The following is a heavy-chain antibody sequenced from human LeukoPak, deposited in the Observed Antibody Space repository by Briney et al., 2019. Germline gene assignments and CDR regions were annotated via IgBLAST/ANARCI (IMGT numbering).Heavy chain of an antibody. CDR2: IYPGDSDT. CDR1: GYSFTSYW. CDR3: ARQIYVGAFDI. D-gene: IGHD2-15*01. V-gene: IGHV5-51*01. J-gene: IGHJ3*02. Sequence: GGSLQISCKGSGYSFTSYWLGWVRQMPGKGLEGMGIIYPGDSDTRYSPSFQGQVTISADKSISTAYLQWSSLKASDTAMYYCARQIYVGAFDIWGQGTMVTVSS.